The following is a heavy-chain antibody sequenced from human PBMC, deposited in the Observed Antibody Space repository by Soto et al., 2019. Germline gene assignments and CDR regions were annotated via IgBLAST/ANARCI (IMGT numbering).Heavy chain of an antibody. Sequence: HVQLVQSGAEVKKPGSSVKVSCKASGGTFGSYTISWVRQAPGQGLEWMGGIIPILGIANYAQKFQGRVTITADKSTSTAYPVLISRRSEDTSLYYCARLLVGYCYGPGGNYGMDVWGQGTTVTVSS. CDR2: IIPILGIA. J-gene: IGHJ6*02. D-gene: IGHD5-18*01. V-gene: IGHV1-69*02. CDR3: ARLLVGYCYGPGGNYGMDV. CDR1: GGTFGSYT.